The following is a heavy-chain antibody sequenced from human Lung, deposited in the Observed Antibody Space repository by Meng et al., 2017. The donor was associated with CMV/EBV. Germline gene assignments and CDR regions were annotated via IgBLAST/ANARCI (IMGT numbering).Heavy chain of an antibody. Sequence: QVQVAGEVTVTRSSVMSFCYASSYAFIGYNWCRWGRQPAARREELSRNNSHCGNTNYAQNLQGRVAMTVDTSMSQVSLKLSSLTAADTALYYCARVEVGFTSGDYWGQGTLVTVSS. CDR2: NNSHCGNT. CDR1: SYAFIGYN. CDR3: ARVEVGFTSGDY. J-gene: IGHJ4*02. D-gene: IGHD2-2*03. V-gene: IGHV1-2*06.